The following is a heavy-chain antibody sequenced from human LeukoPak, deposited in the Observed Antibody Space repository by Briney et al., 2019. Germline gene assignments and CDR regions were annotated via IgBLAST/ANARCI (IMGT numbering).Heavy chain of an antibody. V-gene: IGHV4-59*13. J-gene: IGHJ6*03. CDR3: ASAMDTAVGGDYYMDV. D-gene: IGHD5-18*01. CDR1: NGSISDYY. CDR2: IFYTGVT. Sequence: SETLSLTCSVSNGSISDYYWSWIRQPPGKGLEWIGYIFYTGVTNYNPSLKSRVTTSLDMSKNQFSLRLRSVTAADTAVYYCASAMDTAVGGDYYMDVWGKGTTVTVSS.